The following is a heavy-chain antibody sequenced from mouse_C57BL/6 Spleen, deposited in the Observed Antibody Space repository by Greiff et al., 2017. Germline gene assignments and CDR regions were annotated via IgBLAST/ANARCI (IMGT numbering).Heavy chain of an antibody. CDR2: IYPGDGDT. V-gene: IGHV1-82*01. CDR1: GYAFSSSW. J-gene: IGHJ4*01. Sequence: VQGVESGPELVKPGASVKISCKASGYAFSSSWMNWVKQRPGKGLEWIGRIYPGDGDTNYNGKFKGKATLTADKSSSTAYMQLSSLTSEDSAVYFCARCSNYGAMDYWGQGTSVTVSS. D-gene: IGHD2-5*01. CDR3: ARCSNYGAMDY.